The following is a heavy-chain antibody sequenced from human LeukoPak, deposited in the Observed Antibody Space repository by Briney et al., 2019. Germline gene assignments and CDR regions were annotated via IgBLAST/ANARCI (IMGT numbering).Heavy chain of an antibody. CDR1: GYTFTSYD. Sequence: GASVKVSCKASGYTFTSYDINWVRQATGQGLEWMGWMNPNSGNTGYAQKFQGRVTMTRNTSISTAFMELSSLRSEDTAVYYCARGGSSYNDEHEEFDYWGQGTVVTVSS. CDR2: MNPNSGNT. V-gene: IGHV1-8*01. D-gene: IGHD3-22*01. CDR3: ARGGSSYNDEHEEFDY. J-gene: IGHJ4*02.